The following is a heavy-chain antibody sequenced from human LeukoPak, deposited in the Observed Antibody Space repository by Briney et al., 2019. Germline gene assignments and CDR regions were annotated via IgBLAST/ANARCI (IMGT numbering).Heavy chain of an antibody. CDR2: ISAYNGNT. Sequence: GASVKVSCKASGYTFTSYGISWVRQAPGQGLEWMGWISAYNGNTNYAQKLQGRVTMTTDTSTSTAYMELRSLRSDDTAVYYCARAGLGPTGYNWFDPWGQGTLVTVSS. D-gene: IGHD1-1*01. CDR3: ARAGLGPTGYNWFDP. J-gene: IGHJ5*02. CDR1: GYTFTSYG. V-gene: IGHV1-18*01.